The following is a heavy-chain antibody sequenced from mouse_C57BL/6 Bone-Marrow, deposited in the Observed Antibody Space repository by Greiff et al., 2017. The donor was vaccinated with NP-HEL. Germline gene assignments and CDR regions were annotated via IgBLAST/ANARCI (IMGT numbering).Heavy chain of an antibody. CDR3: ARCDYSAWFAY. D-gene: IGHD2-4*01. V-gene: IGHV1-63*01. CDR1: GYTFTNYR. J-gene: IGHJ3*01. Sequence: QVQLQQSGAELVRPGTSVKMSCKASGYTFTNYRIGWAKQSPGHGLEWIGDIYPGGGCTNYNEKIKGKATLTADKSSSTAYMQFSSLTSEDSAIDSCARCDYSAWFAYWGRGTLVTVSA. CDR2: IYPGGGCT.